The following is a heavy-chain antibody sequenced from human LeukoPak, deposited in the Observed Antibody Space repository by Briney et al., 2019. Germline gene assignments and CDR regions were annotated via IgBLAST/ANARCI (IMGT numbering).Heavy chain of an antibody. D-gene: IGHD3-16*01. Sequence: SETLSLTCTVSGGSISSYYWSWIRQPPGKGLEWIGYIYYSGSTNYNPSLKSRVTISVDTSKNQFSLKLSSVTAADTAVYYCGGSDDGGWFDPWGQGILVTVSS. J-gene: IGHJ5*02. V-gene: IGHV4-59*08. CDR3: GGSDDGGWFDP. CDR1: GGSISSYY. CDR2: IYYSGST.